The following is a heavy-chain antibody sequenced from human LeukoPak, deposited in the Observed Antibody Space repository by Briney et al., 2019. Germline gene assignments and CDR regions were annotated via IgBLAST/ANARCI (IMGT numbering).Heavy chain of an antibody. Sequence: SETLSLTCTVSGGSISSSSYNWAWIRQPPGKRLEWIGNIDNIGSTYYNPSLQCRVTISVDKSKDQLSLKLNSVTATDTAIYYCARPPGIAAAWFDPWGQGTLVTVSS. J-gene: IGHJ5*02. D-gene: IGHD6-13*01. CDR3: ARPPGIAAAWFDP. V-gene: IGHV4-39*01. CDR1: GGSISSSSYN. CDR2: IDNIGST.